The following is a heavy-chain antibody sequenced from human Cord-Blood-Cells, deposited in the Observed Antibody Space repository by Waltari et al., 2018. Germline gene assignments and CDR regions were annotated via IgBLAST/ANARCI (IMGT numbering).Heavy chain of an antibody. CDR3: ARVLTMSPEDY. J-gene: IGHJ4*02. Sequence: QVQLQQWGAGRLKPSEALSLTCAVYAGSFSGYYWSWIRQPPGKGLEWIGESNHSGSTNYNPSLKRRVTISVDTSKNQFSLKLSSVTAADTAVYYCARVLTMSPEDYWGQGTLVTVSS. V-gene: IGHV4-34*01. CDR1: AGSFSGYY. D-gene: IGHD3-9*01. CDR2: SNHSGST.